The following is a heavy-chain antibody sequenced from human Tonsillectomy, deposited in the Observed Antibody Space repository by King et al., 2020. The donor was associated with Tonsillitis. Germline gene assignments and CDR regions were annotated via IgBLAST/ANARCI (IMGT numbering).Heavy chain of an antibody. CDR2: ITHGGTT. CDR1: GGSFSGYF. J-gene: IGHJ2*01. D-gene: IGHD4-17*01. CDR3: ARGLIADYGEPGDFDL. Sequence: HVQLQQWGAGLVKPSETLSLTCAVYGGSFSGYFWTWIRQPPGKGLEWIGQITHGGTTTYNPSLKSRVTISVGASKNQFTLILSSVTAADTAVYYCARGLIADYGEPGDFDLWGRGTLVAVSS. V-gene: IGHV4-34*01.